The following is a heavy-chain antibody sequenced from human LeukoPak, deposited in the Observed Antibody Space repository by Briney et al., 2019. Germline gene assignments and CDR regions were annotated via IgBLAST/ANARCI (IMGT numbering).Heavy chain of an antibody. D-gene: IGHD1-26*01. CDR3: ARATRGDAFDI. CDR1: GGSISSSSYY. Sequence: SETLSLTCTVSGGSISSSSYYWGWIRQPPGKGLEWFGRIYYSGSTYYNPSLKRRVTISGDTSKNQFSLKLSSVTAADTAVYYCARATRGDAFDIWGQGTMVTVSS. J-gene: IGHJ3*02. V-gene: IGHV4-39*01. CDR2: IYYSGST.